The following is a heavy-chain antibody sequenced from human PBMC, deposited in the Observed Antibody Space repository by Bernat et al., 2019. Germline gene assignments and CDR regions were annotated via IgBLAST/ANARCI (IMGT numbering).Heavy chain of an antibody. CDR2: ISYDGGNK. V-gene: IGHV3-30-3*01. J-gene: IGHJ4*01. Sequence: QVQLVESGGGVVQPGRSLRLSCAASGFTFSSYAMHWVRQAPGKGLEWVAVISYDGGNKYYADSVKGRFTISRDNSKNTLYLQMNSLRAEDTAVYYCARDQGGIQEGYWGHGTLVTVSS. D-gene: IGHD6-13*01. CDR1: GFTFSSYA. CDR3: ARDQGGIQEGY.